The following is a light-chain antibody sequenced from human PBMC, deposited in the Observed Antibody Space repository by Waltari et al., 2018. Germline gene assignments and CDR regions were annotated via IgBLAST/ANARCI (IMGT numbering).Light chain of an antibody. CDR3: QHYDGSAVT. V-gene: IGKV3-20*01. Sequence: DIVLTQSPGTLPLSPGERATLSCRASQSVSSISFTWYQQRPGQAPRLLIYGTSSRATDIPDRFSGSGSGTDFTLTISRLEPEDFAVYFCQHYDGSAVTFGGGTKVEIK. CDR2: GTS. J-gene: IGKJ4*01. CDR1: QSVSSIS.